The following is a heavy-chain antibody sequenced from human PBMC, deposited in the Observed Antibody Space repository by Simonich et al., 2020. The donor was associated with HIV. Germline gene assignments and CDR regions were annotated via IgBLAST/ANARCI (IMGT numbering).Heavy chain of an antibody. CDR2: ITSSRRT. Sequence: QVQLQQWGAGLLKSSETLSLTCAVYGGSFSGYYWSWIRQPPGKGLEWLEKITSSRRTNTNPSPKSRVTISVDTSKSQFSLKLKSVTAADTAVYYCAREVGYYPPHLEENNAFDIWGQGTMVTVSS. CDR1: GGSFSGYY. CDR3: AREVGYYPPHLEENNAFDI. V-gene: IGHV4-34*01. D-gene: IGHD3-10*01. J-gene: IGHJ3*02.